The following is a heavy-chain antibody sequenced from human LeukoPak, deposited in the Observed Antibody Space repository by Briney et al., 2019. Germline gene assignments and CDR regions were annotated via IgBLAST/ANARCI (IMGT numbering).Heavy chain of an antibody. CDR1: GYTFTGYY. D-gene: IGHD6-6*01. V-gene: IGHV1-2*02. Sequence: GASVKVSCNASGYTFTGYYMHWVRQAPGQGLEWMGWINPNSGGTNYAQKFQGRVTMTSDTSISTAYMELSRLRSDDTAVYYCAREGLRSIAARRGTRDYMDVWGKGTTVIVSS. CDR3: AREGLRSIAARRGTRDYMDV. J-gene: IGHJ6*03. CDR2: INPNSGGT.